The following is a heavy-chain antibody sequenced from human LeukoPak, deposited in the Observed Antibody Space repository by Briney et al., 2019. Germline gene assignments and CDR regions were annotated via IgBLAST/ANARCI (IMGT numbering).Heavy chain of an antibody. J-gene: IGHJ4*02. CDR3: ASSFGSGSLDY. CDR1: GGSISSSSHF. D-gene: IGHD3-10*01. Sequence: PSETLSLTCTVSGGSISSSSHFWGWIRQPPGKGLEWIGNIYYGGNTYYNPSLKSRVTISVDTSKNQFSLNLNSVTAADTAVYYCASSFGSGSLDYWGQGTLVTVSS. CDR2: IYYGGNT. V-gene: IGHV4-39*01.